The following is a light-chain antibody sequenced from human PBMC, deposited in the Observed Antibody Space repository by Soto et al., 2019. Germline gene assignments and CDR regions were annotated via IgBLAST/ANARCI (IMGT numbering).Light chain of an antibody. J-gene: IGKJ3*01. CDR2: GAS. V-gene: IGKV3-20*01. Sequence: EIVLTQSPGTLSLSPGGRATLSCRASQSVSSSYLAWYQQKPGQAPRLLIYGASSRATGIPDRFSGSGSVTDFTLTISRLEPEDFAVYYCQQYGSSPPITFGPGTKVDIK. CDR3: QQYGSSPPIT. CDR1: QSVSSSY.